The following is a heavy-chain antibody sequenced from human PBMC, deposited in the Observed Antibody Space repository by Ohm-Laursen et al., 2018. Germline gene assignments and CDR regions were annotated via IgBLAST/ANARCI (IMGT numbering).Heavy chain of an antibody. CDR1: GGSLSSFY. V-gene: IGHV4-59*08. CDR2: LGYQGNI. CDR3: ARHLVGVDPHSGYVDY. D-gene: IGHD1-26*01. Sequence: SDTLSLTCTVSGGSLSSFYWSWIRQSQGRRLEWIGYLGYQGNIQFNPSFESRATISADTSKNQFSLKLSSVTAADTAVYYCARHLVGVDPHSGYVDYWGQGTLVTVSS. J-gene: IGHJ4*02.